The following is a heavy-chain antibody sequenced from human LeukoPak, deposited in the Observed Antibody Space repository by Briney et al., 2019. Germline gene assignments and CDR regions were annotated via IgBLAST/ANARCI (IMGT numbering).Heavy chain of an antibody. CDR2: IYYSGST. V-gene: IGHV4-59*01. D-gene: IGHD6-13*01. Sequence: PSETLSLTCTVSGGSISSYCWSWIRQPPGKGLEWIGYIYYSGSTNYNPSLKSRVTISVDTSKNQFSLKLSSVTAADTAVYYCARDPGGSSTWYGYYYYYMDVWGKGTTVTVSS. CDR3: ARDPGGSSTWYGYYYYYMDV. CDR1: GGSISSYC. J-gene: IGHJ6*03.